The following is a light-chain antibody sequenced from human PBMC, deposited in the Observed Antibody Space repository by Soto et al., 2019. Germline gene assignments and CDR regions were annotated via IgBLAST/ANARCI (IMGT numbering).Light chain of an antibody. CDR3: SSYTSSSTRV. J-gene: IGLJ1*01. V-gene: IGLV2-14*01. Sequence: QSVLTQPASVSGSPGQSITISCTGTSSDVGGYNYVSWYQQHPGKAPKLMIYDVSNRPSGVSSRFSGSKSGTTASLTISGLQAEDEADYYCSSYTSSSTRVFGTGTKLTVL. CDR1: SSDVGGYNY. CDR2: DVS.